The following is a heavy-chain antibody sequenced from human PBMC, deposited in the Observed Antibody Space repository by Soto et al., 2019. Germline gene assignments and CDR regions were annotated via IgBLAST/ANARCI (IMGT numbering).Heavy chain of an antibody. V-gene: IGHV1-3*01. CDR3: ARLSSSSPDSHFDC. D-gene: IGHD6-6*01. Sequence: ASVKVSCKASGGTFSSYAISWVRQAPGQRLEWMGWINAGNGNTKYSQKFQGRVTITRDTSASTAYMELSSLRSEDTAVYYCARLSSSSPDSHFDCWGHGTLVTVSS. CDR2: INAGNGNT. CDR1: GGTFSSYA. J-gene: IGHJ4*01.